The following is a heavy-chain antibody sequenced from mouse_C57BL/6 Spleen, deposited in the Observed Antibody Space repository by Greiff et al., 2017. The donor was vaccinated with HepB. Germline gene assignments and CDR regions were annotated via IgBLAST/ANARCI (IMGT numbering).Heavy chain of an antibody. CDR2: IYPGDGDT. Sequence: LVESGPELVKPGASVKISCKASGYAFSSSWMNWVKQRPGKGLEWIGRIYPGDGDTNYNGKFKGKATLTADKSSSTAYMQLSSLTSEDSAVYFCARLYYDYPWYFDVWGTGTTVTVSS. D-gene: IGHD2-4*01. J-gene: IGHJ1*03. CDR1: GYAFSSSW. CDR3: ARLYYDYPWYFDV. V-gene: IGHV1-82*01.